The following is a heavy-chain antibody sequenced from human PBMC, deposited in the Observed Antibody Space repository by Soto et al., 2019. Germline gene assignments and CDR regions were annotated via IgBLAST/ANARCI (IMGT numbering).Heavy chain of an antibody. CDR2: ISGSGGST. CDR3: AKRTVAWYFDL. D-gene: IGHD4-17*01. V-gene: IGHV3-23*01. J-gene: IGHJ2*01. Sequence: EVQLLESGGGLVQPGGSLRLSCAASGFTFSSDAMSWVRQAPGKGLEWVSVISGSGGSTYYADSVKGRFTISRDNSKNTLYLQMNSVRAEDTAVYYCAKRTVAWYFDLWGRGTLVTVSS. CDR1: GFTFSSDA.